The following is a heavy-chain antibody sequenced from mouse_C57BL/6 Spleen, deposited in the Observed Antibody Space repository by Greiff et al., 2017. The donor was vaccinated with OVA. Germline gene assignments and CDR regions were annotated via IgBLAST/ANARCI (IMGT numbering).Heavy chain of an antibody. J-gene: IGHJ3*01. CDR1: GYAFSSSW. Sequence: VQLQQSGPELVKPGASVKISCKASGYAFSSSWMNWVKQRPGKGLEWIGRIYPGDGDTNYNGKFKGKATLTADKSSSTAYMQLSSLTSDDSSVYFCARKEPYYSNGFAYWGQGTLVTVSA. V-gene: IGHV1-82*01. CDR2: IYPGDGDT. D-gene: IGHD2-5*01. CDR3: ARKEPYYSNGFAY.